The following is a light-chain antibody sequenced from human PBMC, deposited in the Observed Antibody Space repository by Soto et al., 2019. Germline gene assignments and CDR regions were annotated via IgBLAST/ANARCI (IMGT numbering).Light chain of an antibody. CDR1: SSDIGDYSY. V-gene: IGLV2-11*01. J-gene: IGLJ1*01. CDR2: DVS. Sequence: QSALAQPRSVSGSPGQSVTISCTGSSSDIGDYSYVSWYQQHPGKAPQLIIYDVSKRPSGVPDRFSASKYGNTASLTLSGLQAEDEACYYCCSYAADYTFVLGTGTKVTVL. CDR3: CSYAADYTFV.